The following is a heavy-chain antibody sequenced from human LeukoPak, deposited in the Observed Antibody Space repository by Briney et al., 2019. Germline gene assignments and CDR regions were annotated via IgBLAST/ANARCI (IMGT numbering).Heavy chain of an antibody. CDR3: ARDLSLYYYGSGSSDSAFDI. V-gene: IGHV4-59*12. Sequence: SETLSLTCTVSGGSISSYYSSWIRQPPGKGLEWIGYIYYSGSTNYNPSLKSRVTISVDTSKNQFSLKLSSVTAADTAVYYCARDLSLYYYGSGSSDSAFDIWGQGTMVTVSS. D-gene: IGHD3-10*01. J-gene: IGHJ3*02. CDR1: GGSISSYY. CDR2: IYYSGST.